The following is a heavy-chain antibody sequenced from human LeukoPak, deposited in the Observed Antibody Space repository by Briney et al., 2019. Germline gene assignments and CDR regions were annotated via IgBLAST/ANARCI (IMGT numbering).Heavy chain of an antibody. J-gene: IGHJ4*02. CDR2: IYYSGST. CDR3: ASYDSSGYYTEIGY. D-gene: IGHD3-22*01. Sequence: PSQTLSLTCTVSGGSINSGDYYWNWIRQPPGKGLEWIGYIYYSGSTYYNPSLKSRVTISVDTSKNQFSLKLSSVTAADTAVYYCASYDSSGYYTEIGYWGQGTLVTVSS. V-gene: IGHV4-30-4*01. CDR1: GGSINSGDYY.